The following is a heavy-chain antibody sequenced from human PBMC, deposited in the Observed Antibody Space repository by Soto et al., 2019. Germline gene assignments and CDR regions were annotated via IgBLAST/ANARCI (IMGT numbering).Heavy chain of an antibody. D-gene: IGHD4-17*01. Sequence: GGSLRLSCAASGFTFSSYGMHWVRQAPGKGLEWVAVISYDGSNKYYADSVKGRFTISRDNSKNTLYLQMNSLRAEDTAVYYCAKSLHTERDAFDIWGQGTMVTVSS. V-gene: IGHV3-30*18. CDR2: ISYDGSNK. CDR3: AKSLHTERDAFDI. J-gene: IGHJ3*02. CDR1: GFTFSSYG.